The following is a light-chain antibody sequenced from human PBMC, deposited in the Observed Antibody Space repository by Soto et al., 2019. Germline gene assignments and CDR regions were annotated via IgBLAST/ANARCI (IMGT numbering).Light chain of an antibody. CDR2: DVA. J-gene: IGLJ1*01. CDR1: SSDVGGSNF. Sequence: QSVLTQPASVSDSPGQSITISCTGTSSDVGGSNFVSWYQQHPGKPPKLIIYDVANRPSGVSNRFSGSKCGSTASLIISRLQTEDEADYYCVSYTSSTTYVFGTGTKVTVL. V-gene: IGLV2-14*03. CDR3: VSYTSSTTYV.